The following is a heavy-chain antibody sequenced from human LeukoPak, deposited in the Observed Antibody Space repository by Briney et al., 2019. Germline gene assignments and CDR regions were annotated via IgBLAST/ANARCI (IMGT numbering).Heavy chain of an antibody. CDR2: IYSGGST. Sequence: GGSLRLSCAASGCTVSSNYVSWVRQAPGRGLEWVSVIYSGGSTYYADSVKGRFTISRDNSKNTLYLQMNSLRAEDTAVYYCARAPSGYCSSTSCPWGQGTLVTVSS. CDR3: ARAPSGYCSSTSCP. J-gene: IGHJ5*02. CDR1: GCTVSSNY. D-gene: IGHD2-2*01. V-gene: IGHV3-66*02.